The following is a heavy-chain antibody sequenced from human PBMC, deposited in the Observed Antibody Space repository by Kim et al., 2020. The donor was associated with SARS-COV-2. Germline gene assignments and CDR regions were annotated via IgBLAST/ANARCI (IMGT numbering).Heavy chain of an antibody. CDR1: GGSISSYY. D-gene: IGHD3-22*01. CDR3: ARSGGYYYDSSGYYYYY. J-gene: IGHJ4*02. V-gene: IGHV4-59*01. Sequence: SETLSLTCTVSGGSISSYYWSWIRQPPGKGLEWIGYIYYSGSTNYNASLKSRVTISVDTSKNQFSLKLSSVTAADTAVYYCARSGGYYYDSSGYYYYYWGQGTLGTVSS. CDR2: IYYSGST.